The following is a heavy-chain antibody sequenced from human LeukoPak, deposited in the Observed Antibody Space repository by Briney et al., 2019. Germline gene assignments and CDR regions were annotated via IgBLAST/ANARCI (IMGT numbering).Heavy chain of an antibody. Sequence: PGGSLRLSCAASGFTVSSNYMSWVRQAPGKGLEWVSVIYSGGSTYYADSVKGRFTISRDNSKNTLYLQMNSLRAEDTAVYYCARDRRGSAAAASLDWGQGTLVTVSS. D-gene: IGHD6-13*01. J-gene: IGHJ4*02. CDR2: IYSGGST. V-gene: IGHV3-53*01. CDR3: ARDRRGSAAAASLD. CDR1: GFTVSSNY.